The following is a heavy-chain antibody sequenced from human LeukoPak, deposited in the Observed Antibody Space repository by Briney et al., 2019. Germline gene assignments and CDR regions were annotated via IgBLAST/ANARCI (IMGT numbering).Heavy chain of an antibody. CDR3: ATARNFRFEY. CDR1: GLTFRTTW. J-gene: IGHJ4*02. CDR2: MNGEGTTI. D-gene: IGHD1-7*01. Sequence: GGSLRLSCATSGLTFRTTWMHWVRQAPGKGLMWVSRMNGEGTTIDYADSVKGRFTVSRDYAKNTLFLQMNNLRTEDTALYFCATARNFRFEYWGQGSLVIASA. V-gene: IGHV3-74*01.